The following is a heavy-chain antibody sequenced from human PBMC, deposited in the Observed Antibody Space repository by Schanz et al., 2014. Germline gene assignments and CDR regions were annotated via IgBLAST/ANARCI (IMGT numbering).Heavy chain of an antibody. CDR3: ARVYRWQHILGHFDS. CDR1: GYTLVGYY. J-gene: IGHJ4*02. V-gene: IGHV1-2*02. Sequence: QVQLVQSGPEVKKPGASVRVSCQASGYTLVGYYIHWLRQAPGQGLEWMGWINPDSGDTNYVQNFQGRVTMTRDTSITTAYMDLSRLTSDDTAVYYCARVYRWQHILGHFDSWGQGSLVTVSS. D-gene: IGHD6-13*01. CDR2: INPDSGDT.